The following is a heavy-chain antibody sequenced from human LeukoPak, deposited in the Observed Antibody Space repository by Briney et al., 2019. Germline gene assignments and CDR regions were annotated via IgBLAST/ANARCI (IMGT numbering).Heavy chain of an antibody. J-gene: IGHJ4*02. D-gene: IGHD5-12*01. CDR2: IIPIFGIA. V-gene: IGHV1-69*04. CDR3: ARELYSGYEYYFDY. Sequence: GASVKVSCKASGGTSSSYAISWVRQAPGQGLEWMGRIIPIFGIANYAQKFQGRVTITADKSTSTAYMELSSLRSEDTAVYYCARELYSGYEYYFDYWGQGTLVTVSS. CDR1: GGTSSSYA.